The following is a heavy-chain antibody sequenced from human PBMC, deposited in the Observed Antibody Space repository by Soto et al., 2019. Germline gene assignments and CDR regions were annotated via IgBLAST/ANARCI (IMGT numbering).Heavy chain of an antibody. Sequence: QLQLQESGPGLVKPSETLSLTCTVSGGSISSSSSYWGWVRQPPGKRLEWIGSLYYGGSTYYNPSLKSRVTVSVDTSKNQFSLKLTSVTAADTAVYYCARLVAARPDYWGQGTLVTVSS. CDR1: GGSISSSSSY. D-gene: IGHD6-6*01. CDR2: LYYGGST. CDR3: ARLVAARPDY. V-gene: IGHV4-39*01. J-gene: IGHJ4*02.